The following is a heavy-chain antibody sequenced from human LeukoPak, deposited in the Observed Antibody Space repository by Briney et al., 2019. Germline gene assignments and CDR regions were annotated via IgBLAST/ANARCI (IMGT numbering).Heavy chain of an antibody. CDR3: AKDVPSSPSNFYYYYTMDV. D-gene: IGHD2-2*01. V-gene: IGHV3-23*01. CDR1: GFTFNSYT. J-gene: IGHJ6*03. CDR2: ISGHDGTT. Sequence: PGGSLRLSCAASGFTFNSYTMYWVRQAPGKGLEWVAAISGHDGTTFYADSVKGRFTISRDNSKNTLYLQMNSLRAGDTAVYYCAKDVPSSPSNFYYYYTMDVWGKGTAVTVSS.